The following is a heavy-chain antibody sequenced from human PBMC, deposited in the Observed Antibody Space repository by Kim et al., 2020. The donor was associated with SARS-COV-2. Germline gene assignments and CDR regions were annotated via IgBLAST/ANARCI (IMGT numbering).Heavy chain of an antibody. J-gene: IGHJ4*02. D-gene: IGHD6-6*01. CDR2: NK. V-gene: IGHV3-30*02. Sequence: NKYYADSVKGRFTISRHNSKNTLYLQMNSLRAEDTAVYYCAKESYSSSDYWGQGTLVTVSS. CDR3: AKESYSSSDY.